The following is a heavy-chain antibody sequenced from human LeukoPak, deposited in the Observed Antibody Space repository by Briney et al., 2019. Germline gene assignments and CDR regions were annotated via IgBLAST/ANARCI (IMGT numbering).Heavy chain of an antibody. J-gene: IGHJ4*02. CDR1: GGSISSGSYD. D-gene: IGHD3-16*02. CDR2: IYTSGST. V-gene: IGHV4-61*02. CDR3: ARDIIWGGYRSLYYFDS. Sequence: SQTLSLTCSSSGGSISSGSYDWDSIRQPAGKGLEWIRRIYTSGSTKYTPSLTSRVTMSVATSRNQFSMNLDSVTAADTAVYFCARDIIWGGYRSLYYFDSWGQGTMVTVSS.